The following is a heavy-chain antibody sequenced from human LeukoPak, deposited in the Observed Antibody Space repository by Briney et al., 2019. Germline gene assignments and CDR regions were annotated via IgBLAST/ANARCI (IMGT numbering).Heavy chain of an antibody. CDR2: ISAYNGNT. CDR3: ARAYYDFWSGYFNPGGYYYMDV. J-gene: IGHJ6*03. V-gene: IGHV1-18*01. Sequence: ASVKVSCKASGYPFTSYGISWVRQAPGQGLEWMGWISAYNGNTNYAQKLQGRVTMTTDTSTSTAYMELRSLRSDDTAVYYCARAYYDFWSGYFNPGGYYYMDVWGKGTTVTVSS. D-gene: IGHD3-3*01. CDR1: GYPFTSYG.